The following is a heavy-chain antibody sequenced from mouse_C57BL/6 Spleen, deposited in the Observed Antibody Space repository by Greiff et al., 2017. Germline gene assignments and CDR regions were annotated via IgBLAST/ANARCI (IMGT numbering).Heavy chain of an antibody. CDR3: AREKDYGSSGWYFDV. V-gene: IGHV14-2*01. D-gene: IGHD1-1*01. CDR1: GFNFKDYY. Sequence: VQLQQSGAELVKPGASVKLSCTASGFNFKDYYMHWVKQRTEQGLEWIGRIDPEAGETKYAPKFQGKATITADTSSNTAYLQLNSLTSEDTAVYYCAREKDYGSSGWYFDVWGTGTTVTVSS. J-gene: IGHJ1*03. CDR2: IDPEAGET.